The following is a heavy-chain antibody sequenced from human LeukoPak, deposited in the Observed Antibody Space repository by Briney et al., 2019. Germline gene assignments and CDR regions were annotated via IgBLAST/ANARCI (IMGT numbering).Heavy chain of an antibody. D-gene: IGHD1-1*01. V-gene: IGHV3-20*04. CDR3: VKDISSNWLSFDY. Sequence: PGGSLRLSCAASGGTFGDYGMRWVRQPPGKGLEWVDGINWDGTNTHYADSVRGRFTIARDNAENSLFLQMKSLRDADTAFYYCVKDISSNWLSFDYWGRGTLVTVSS. J-gene: IGHJ4*02. CDR1: GGTFGDYG. CDR2: INWDGTNT.